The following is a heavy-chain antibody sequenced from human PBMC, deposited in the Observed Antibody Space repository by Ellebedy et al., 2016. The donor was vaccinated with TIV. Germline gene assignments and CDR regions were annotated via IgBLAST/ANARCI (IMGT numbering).Heavy chain of an antibody. D-gene: IGHD6-13*01. J-gene: IGHJ4*02. Sequence: GESLKISCAASGFTFNNYAMAWVRQAPGKGLECISVVRGGGLNPYYADSVKGRFIISRDNSKNTLYLQMNSLRVEDTAVYYCAGDSRGITALGTSLHYWGQGTLVTVSS. CDR2: VRGGGLNP. V-gene: IGHV3-23*01. CDR3: AGDSRGITALGTSLHY. CDR1: GFTFNNYA.